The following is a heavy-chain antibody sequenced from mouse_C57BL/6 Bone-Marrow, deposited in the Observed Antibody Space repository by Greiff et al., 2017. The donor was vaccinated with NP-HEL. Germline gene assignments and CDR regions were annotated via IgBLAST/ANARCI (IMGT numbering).Heavy chain of an antibody. Sequence: VQLVESGAELARPGASVKLSCKASGYTFTSYGISWVKQRTGQGLEWIGEIYPRSGNTYYNEKFKGKATLTADKSSSTAYMELRSLTSEDSAVYFCARYLPYAMDYWGQGTSVTVSS. CDR3: ARYLPYAMDY. J-gene: IGHJ4*01. D-gene: IGHD5-1*01. V-gene: IGHV1-81*01. CDR1: GYTFTSYG. CDR2: IYPRSGNT.